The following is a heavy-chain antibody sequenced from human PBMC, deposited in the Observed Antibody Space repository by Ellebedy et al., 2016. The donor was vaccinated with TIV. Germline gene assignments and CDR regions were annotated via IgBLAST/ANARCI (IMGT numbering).Heavy chain of an antibody. CDR3: ARRAVGAFDY. D-gene: IGHD1-26*01. CDR2: IYPGDSDT. CDR1: GYSFTTYW. Sequence: GESLKISCKGSGYSFTTYWIGWVRQMPGKGLDWMGVIYPGDSDTKYSPSFQGQVTISVDRSISTAYLQWSSLKASDTAIYYCARRAVGAFDYWGQGTLVTVSS. J-gene: IGHJ4*02. V-gene: IGHV5-51*01.